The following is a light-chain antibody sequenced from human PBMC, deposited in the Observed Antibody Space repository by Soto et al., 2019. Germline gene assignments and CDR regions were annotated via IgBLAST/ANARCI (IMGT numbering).Light chain of an antibody. CDR2: NVN. J-gene: IGLJ3*02. CDR3: CSYHIQPMPLV. Sequence: QSALILPPSVSGSPGQSVTISCTGTSSDVETYDYVSWYQHHPGTVPKCMIYNVNIQPSGVPDRFSGSKSGNTASMTISGFQAEDEAGYLSSCSYHIQPMPLVFGGGTKLTVL. CDR1: SSDVETYDY. V-gene: IGLV2-11*01.